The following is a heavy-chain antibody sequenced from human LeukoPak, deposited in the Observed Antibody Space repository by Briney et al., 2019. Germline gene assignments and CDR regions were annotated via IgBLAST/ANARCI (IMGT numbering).Heavy chain of an antibody. CDR1: GFTFSDYY. D-gene: IGHD3-10*02. CDR3: AELGITMIGGV. CDR2: ISTRDNTI. J-gene: IGHJ6*04. V-gene: IGHV3-11*04. Sequence: KPGGSLRLSCTASGFTFSDYYMSWIRQTPGKGLEWLSYISTRDNTIQYADSVKGRFTISRDNAKNSLYLQMNSLRAEDTAVYYCAELGITMIGGVWGKGTTVTISS.